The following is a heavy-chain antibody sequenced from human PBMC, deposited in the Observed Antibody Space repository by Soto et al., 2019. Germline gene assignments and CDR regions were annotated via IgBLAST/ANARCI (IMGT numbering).Heavy chain of an antibody. CDR1: VFTFSNAW. CDR3: TTTTVTTGGYYYYGMDV. Sequence: PGWSLRLSCSASVFTFSNAWMSWFRQAPGKGLEWVGRIKSKTDGGTTDYAAPVKGRFTISRDDSKNTLYLQMNSPKTEDTAVYYCTTTTVTTGGYYYYGMDVWGQGTTVTVSS. D-gene: IGHD4-4*01. J-gene: IGHJ6*02. CDR2: IKSKTDGGTT. V-gene: IGHV3-15*01.